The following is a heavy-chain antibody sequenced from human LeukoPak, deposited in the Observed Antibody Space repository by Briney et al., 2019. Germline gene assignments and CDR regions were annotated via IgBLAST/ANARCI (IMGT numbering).Heavy chain of an antibody. CDR3: ARGHYGLDV. CDR1: GFTFSSYW. V-gene: IGHV3-7*03. CDR2: IKEDGSET. J-gene: IGHJ6*02. Sequence: GGSLRLSCAASGFTFSSYWMSWVRQAPGKGLEWVANIKEDGSETYHVHSVKGRFTISRDNAKNSLSLQMNSLRGEDTAVYYCARGHYGLDVWGQGTTITVSS.